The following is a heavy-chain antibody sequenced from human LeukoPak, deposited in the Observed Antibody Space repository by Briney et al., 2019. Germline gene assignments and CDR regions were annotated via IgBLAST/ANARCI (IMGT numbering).Heavy chain of an antibody. Sequence: GGSLRLSCAASGFTFSSYAMHWVRQAPVKGLEWVAVISYDGSNKYYADSVKGRFTISRDNSKNTLYLQMNSLRAEDTAVYYCTTLWFGALWGQGTLVTVSS. D-gene: IGHD3-10*01. CDR2: ISYDGSNK. CDR3: TTLWFGAL. CDR1: GFTFSSYA. V-gene: IGHV3-30*04. J-gene: IGHJ4*02.